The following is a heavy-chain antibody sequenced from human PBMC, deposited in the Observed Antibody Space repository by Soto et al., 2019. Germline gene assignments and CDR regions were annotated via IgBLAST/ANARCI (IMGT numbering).Heavy chain of an antibody. J-gene: IGHJ6*02. D-gene: IGHD3-3*01. CDR3: ARDSITIFGVVIYYYYYGMDV. V-gene: IGHV3-21*01. CDR1: VFTFSSYS. CDR2: ISSSSSYI. Sequence: GSLRLACAASVFTFSSYSMNWVRQAPGKGLQWVSSISSSSSYIYYADSVKGRFTISRDNAKNSLYLQMNSLRAEDTAVYYCARDSITIFGVVIYYYYYGMDVWGQGTTVSVSS.